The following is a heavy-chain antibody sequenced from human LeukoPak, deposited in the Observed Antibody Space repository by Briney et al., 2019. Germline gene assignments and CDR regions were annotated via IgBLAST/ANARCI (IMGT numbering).Heavy chain of an antibody. D-gene: IGHD3-10*01. CDR1: GFSVITNY. J-gene: IGHJ4*02. V-gene: IGHV3-53*01. CDR2: IFSGGSA. CDR3: ARSSPYYSGTRRYAGFLFDY. Sequence: PGGSLRLSCAASGFSVITNYVSWVRQAPGKGLEWVPVIFSGGSAYYADPVKGRFTISRDNSKNTVYLQMDSLRAEDTAVYYCARSSPYYSGTRRYAGFLFDYWGQGTLVTVSS.